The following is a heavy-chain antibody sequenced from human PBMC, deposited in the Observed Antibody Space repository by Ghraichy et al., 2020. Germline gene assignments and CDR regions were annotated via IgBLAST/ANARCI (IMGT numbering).Heavy chain of an antibody. D-gene: IGHD6-19*01. V-gene: IGHV3-7*03. J-gene: IGHJ4*02. Sequence: GGSLRLSCAASEFTPTTYWMNWVRQAPGKGLEWVAIIDKDGSEKVYVDSVRGRFTISRDNAKKSLYLQMNSLRDEDTAIYFCAAGSGWLSDSWGRGTLVTVSS. CDR2: IDKDGSEK. CDR3: AAGSGWLSDS. CDR1: EFTPTTYW.